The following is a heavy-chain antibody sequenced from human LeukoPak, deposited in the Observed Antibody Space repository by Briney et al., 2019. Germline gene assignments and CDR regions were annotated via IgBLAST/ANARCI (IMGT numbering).Heavy chain of an antibody. CDR2: ISSSSSYI. CDR3: AKCILTGYYRGYMDV. CDR1: GFTFSSYS. J-gene: IGHJ6*03. V-gene: IGHV3-21*04. Sequence: GGSLRLSCAASGFTFSSYSMNWVRQAPGKGLEWVSSISSSSSYIYYADSVKGRFTISRDNSKNTLYLQMSSLRAEDTAIYYCAKCILTGYYRGYMDVWGKGTTVTISS. D-gene: IGHD3-9*01.